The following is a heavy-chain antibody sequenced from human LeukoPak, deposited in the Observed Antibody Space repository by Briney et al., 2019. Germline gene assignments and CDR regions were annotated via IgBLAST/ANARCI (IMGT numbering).Heavy chain of an antibody. CDR3: ARELTVATPPSYYYYMDV. CDR1: GYTFTDYY. D-gene: IGHD4-23*01. J-gene: IGHJ6*03. V-gene: IGHV1-2*02. Sequence: GASVKVSCKASGYTFTDYYIQWVRQAPGQGLEWMGSINANSGGTNYAQKFQGGVTMTRDTSISTAYMELSRLRSDDTAVYYCARELTVATPPSYYYYMDVWGKGTTVTVSS. CDR2: INANSGGT.